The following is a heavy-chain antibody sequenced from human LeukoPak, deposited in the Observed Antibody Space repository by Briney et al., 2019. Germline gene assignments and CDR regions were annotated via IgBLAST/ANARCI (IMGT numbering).Heavy chain of an antibody. V-gene: IGHV4-61*02. Sequence: PSETLSHTCTVSGGSITSASYYWSWIRQPAGKGLEWIGRIYTSGSTNYSPSLRSRVTISVDRSKNQFSLRLSSVTAADTAVYYCARAHYDFVWKTYRYDYYYYMDVWGKGTTVT. CDR3: ARAHYDFVWKTYRYDYYYYMDV. D-gene: IGHD3-16*02. CDR2: IYTSGST. CDR1: GGSITSASYY. J-gene: IGHJ6*03.